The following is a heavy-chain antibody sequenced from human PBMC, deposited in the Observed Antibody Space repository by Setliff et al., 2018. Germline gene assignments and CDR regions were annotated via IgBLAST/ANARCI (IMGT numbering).Heavy chain of an antibody. J-gene: IGHJ6*03. Sequence: SVKVSCKASGGTFSSYAIDWVRQAPGQGLEWMGGIIPMFGTPAYTQKFQGRVTMTTDTSTSTAYMELRSLRSDDTAVYYCARAGRNNYDSSGYYYDLYYYNYMDVWGKGTTVTVSS. V-gene: IGHV1-69*05. CDR1: GGTFSSYA. D-gene: IGHD3-22*01. CDR3: ARAGRNNYDSSGYYYDLYYYNYMDV. CDR2: IIPMFGTP.